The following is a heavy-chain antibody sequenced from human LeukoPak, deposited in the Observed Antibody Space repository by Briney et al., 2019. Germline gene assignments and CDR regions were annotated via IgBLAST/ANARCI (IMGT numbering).Heavy chain of an antibody. CDR3: ARVAYFDSSGYYYCFDY. J-gene: IGHJ4*02. CDR2: INHSGST. Sequence: SETLSLTCAVYGGSLSGYYWSWIRQPPGKGLEWIGEINHSGSTNYNPSLKSRVTISVDTSKNQFSLKLSSVTAADTAVHYCARVAYFDSSGYYYCFDYWGQGTLVTVSS. CDR1: GGSLSGYY. V-gene: IGHV4-34*01. D-gene: IGHD3-22*01.